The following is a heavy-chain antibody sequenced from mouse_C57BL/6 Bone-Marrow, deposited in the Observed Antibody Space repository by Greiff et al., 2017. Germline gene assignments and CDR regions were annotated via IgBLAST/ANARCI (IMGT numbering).Heavy chain of an antibody. CDR1: GYTFTDYY. J-gene: IGHJ4*01. CDR2: IFPGSGST. CDR3: ARGGITTVVAHYYAMDY. V-gene: IGHV1-75*01. Sequence: QVQLQQSGPELVKPGASVKISCKTSGYTFTDYYINWVKQRPGQGLEWIGWIFPGSGSTYYNEKFKGKATLTVDKSSSTAYMLLSSLTSEDSAVYFCARGGITTVVAHYYAMDYWGQGTSVTVSS. D-gene: IGHD1-1*01.